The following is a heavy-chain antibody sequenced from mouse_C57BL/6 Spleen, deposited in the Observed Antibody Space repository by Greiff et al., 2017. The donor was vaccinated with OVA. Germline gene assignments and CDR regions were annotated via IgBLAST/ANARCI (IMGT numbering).Heavy chain of an antibody. J-gene: IGHJ3*01. Sequence: QVQLQQPGAELVKPGASVKVSCKASGYTFTSYWMHWVKQRPGQGLEWIGRIHPSDSDTNYNQKFKGKATLTVDKSSSTAYMQLSSLTSEDSAVYYCAIEDGYSAWFAYWGQGTLVTVSA. CDR2: IHPSDSDT. D-gene: IGHD2-3*01. CDR1: GYTFTSYW. CDR3: AIEDGYSAWFAY. V-gene: IGHV1-74*01.